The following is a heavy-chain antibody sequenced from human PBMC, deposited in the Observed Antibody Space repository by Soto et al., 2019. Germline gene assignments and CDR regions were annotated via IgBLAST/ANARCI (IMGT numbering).Heavy chain of an antibody. Sequence: SETLSLTCTVSGGSISSSSYYWGWIRQPPGKGLEWIGTIYYSGSTFYNPSLKSRVTISVDTSKNQFSLKLTSVTAADTAVYYCARIAWGNYYDSRRNDYYGMDVWGQGTTVTVSS. CDR3: ARIAWGNYYDSRRNDYYGMDV. J-gene: IGHJ6*02. CDR1: GGSISSSSYY. D-gene: IGHD3-22*01. CDR2: IYYSGST. V-gene: IGHV4-39*01.